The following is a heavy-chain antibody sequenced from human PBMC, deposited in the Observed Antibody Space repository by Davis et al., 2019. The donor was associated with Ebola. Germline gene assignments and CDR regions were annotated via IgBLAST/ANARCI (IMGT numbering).Heavy chain of an antibody. J-gene: IGHJ2*01. Sequence: SVKVSCKASGGTFSSYAISWVRQAPGQGLEWMGGIIPIFGTANYAQKFQGRVTITADESTSTAYMELSSLRSEDTAVYYCATSDYGGNYNYWYFDLWGRGTLVTVSS. CDR2: IIPIFGTA. V-gene: IGHV1-69*13. D-gene: IGHD4-23*01. CDR1: GGTFSSYA. CDR3: ATSDYGGNYNYWYFDL.